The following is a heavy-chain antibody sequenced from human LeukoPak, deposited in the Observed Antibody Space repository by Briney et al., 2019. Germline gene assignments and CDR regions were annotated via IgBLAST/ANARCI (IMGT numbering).Heavy chain of an antibody. CDR3: ARLEDGIGYCSSTSCYTLVY. CDR2: IYPGDSDT. CDR1: GYSFTSYW. Sequence: GESLKISCKGSGYSFTSYWIGWVRQMPGKGLEWMGIIYPGDSDTRYSPSFQGQVTISADKSISTAYLQWSSLKASDTDMYYCARLEDGIGYCSSTSCYTLVYWGQGTLVTVSS. V-gene: IGHV5-51*01. D-gene: IGHD2-2*02. J-gene: IGHJ4*02.